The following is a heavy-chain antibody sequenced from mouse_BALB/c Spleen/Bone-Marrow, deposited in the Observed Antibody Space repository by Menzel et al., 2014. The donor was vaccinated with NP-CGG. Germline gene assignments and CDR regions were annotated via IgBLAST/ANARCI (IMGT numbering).Heavy chain of an antibody. J-gene: IGHJ3*01. CDR2: INPDSSTI. CDR1: GFDFSRYW. Sequence: DVMLVESGGGLVQPGGSLKLSCAASGFDFSRYWMSWVRQAPGKGLEWIGEINPDSSTINYTPSLKDKFIISRDNAKNTLYLQMSKVRSGDTALYYCARLSYYGRFAYWGQGTLVTVSA. V-gene: IGHV4-1*02. D-gene: IGHD1-1*01. CDR3: ARLSYYGRFAY.